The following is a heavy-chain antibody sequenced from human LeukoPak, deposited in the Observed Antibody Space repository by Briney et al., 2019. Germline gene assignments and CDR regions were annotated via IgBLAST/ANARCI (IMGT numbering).Heavy chain of an antibody. J-gene: IGHJ2*01. V-gene: IGHV1-46*01. D-gene: IGHD3-10*01. CDR3: ARSSDGASWYFDL. CDR2: LNTSDGGT. CDR1: GYTFISYY. Sequence: ASVKASCKASGYTFISYYMHWVRQAPGQGLEWLGILNTSDGGTTYAQKFQGRVTVTSDTSTSTVSMELSSLRSEDTAVYYCARSSDGASWYFDLWGHGALVTVS.